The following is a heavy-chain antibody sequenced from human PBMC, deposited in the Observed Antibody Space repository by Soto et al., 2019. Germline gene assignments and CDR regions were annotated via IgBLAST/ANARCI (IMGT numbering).Heavy chain of an antibody. D-gene: IGHD2-2*01. J-gene: IGHJ6*02. CDR3: ARDIVVVPAATLYYGMDV. V-gene: IGHV3-30-3*01. Sequence: PGGSLRLSCAASGFTFSSYAMHWVRQAPGKGLEWVAVISYDGSNKYYADSVKGRFTISRDNSKNTLYLQMNSLRAEDTAVYYCARDIVVVPAATLYYGMDVWGQGTTVTVSS. CDR1: GFTFSSYA. CDR2: ISYDGSNK.